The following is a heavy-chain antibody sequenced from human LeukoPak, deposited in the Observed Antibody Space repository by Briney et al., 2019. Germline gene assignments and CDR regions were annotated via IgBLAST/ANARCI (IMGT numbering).Heavy chain of an antibody. J-gene: IGHJ3*02. CDR2: ISGSGGST. Sequence: PGGSLRLSCAASGFTFSSYAMSWARQAPGKGLEWVSAISGSGGSTYYADSVKGRFTISRDNSKNTLYLQMNSLRAEDTAVYYCAKDWNSSGYIDAFDIWGQGTMVTVSS. V-gene: IGHV3-23*01. CDR1: GFTFSSYA. CDR3: AKDWNSSGYIDAFDI. D-gene: IGHD3-22*01.